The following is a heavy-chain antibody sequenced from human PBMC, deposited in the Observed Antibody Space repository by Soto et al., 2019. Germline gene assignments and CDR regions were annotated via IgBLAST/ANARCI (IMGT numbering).Heavy chain of an antibody. CDR2: IKDDGTTT. J-gene: IGHJ3*02. Sequence: GGSLRLSCAASGFTLGSYWMHWFRQVPGEGLVWVSRIKDDGTTTNYADSVKGRFTVSRDNAKNTLYLQMNSLRVEDTAVYYCARGGCSGGGCIGFEIWGQGTMVTVSS. CDR3: ARGGCSGGGCIGFEI. D-gene: IGHD2-15*01. V-gene: IGHV3-74*01. CDR1: GFTLGSYW.